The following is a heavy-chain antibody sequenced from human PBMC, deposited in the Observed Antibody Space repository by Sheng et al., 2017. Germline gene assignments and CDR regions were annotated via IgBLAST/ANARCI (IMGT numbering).Heavy chain of an antibody. V-gene: IGHV3-66*02. J-gene: IGHJ3*02. Sequence: EVQLVESGGGLVQPGGSLRLSCAASGFTVSSNYMSWVRQAPGKGLEWVSVIYSGGSTYYADSVKGRFTISRDNSKNTLYLQMNSLRAEDTAVYYCARDAPWSTTVTTYAFDIWGQGTMVTVSS. D-gene: IGHD4-4*01. CDR1: GFTVSSNY. CDR2: IYSGGST. CDR3: ARDAPWSTTVTTYAFDI.